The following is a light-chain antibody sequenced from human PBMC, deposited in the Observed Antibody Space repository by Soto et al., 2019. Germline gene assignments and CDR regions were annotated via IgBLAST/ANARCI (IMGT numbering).Light chain of an antibody. CDR1: QSISSY. Sequence: DIQMTQSPSSLSASVGDRVTITCRASQSISSYLNWYQQKPGKAPNLLIYAASSLQSGVPSRFSGSGSGTDFTLTISSLQPEDFATYYCQQSYSTPPTFGQGTKV. V-gene: IGKV1-39*01. J-gene: IGKJ1*01. CDR2: AAS. CDR3: QQSYSTPPT.